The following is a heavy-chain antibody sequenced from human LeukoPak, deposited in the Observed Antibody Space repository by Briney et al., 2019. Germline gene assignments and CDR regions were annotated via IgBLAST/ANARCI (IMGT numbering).Heavy chain of an antibody. Sequence: SETLSLTCAVYGGSFSGYYWSWIRQPPGKGLEWIGEINHSGSTNYNPSLKSRVTISVDTSKNQFSLKLSSVTAADTAVYYCARCCGGDHLEHDYWGQGTLVTVSS. CDR2: INHSGST. D-gene: IGHD2-21*01. CDR1: GGSFSGYY. V-gene: IGHV4-34*01. CDR3: ARCCGGDHLEHDY. J-gene: IGHJ4*02.